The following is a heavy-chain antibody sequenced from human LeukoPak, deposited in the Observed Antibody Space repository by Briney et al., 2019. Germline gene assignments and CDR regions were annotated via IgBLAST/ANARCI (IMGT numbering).Heavy chain of an antibody. V-gene: IGHV4-59*01. J-gene: IGHJ5*02. CDR1: GGSISSDC. CDR2: IYYSGST. Sequence: SETLSVTCTVSGGSISSDCWSWIRQPPGKGLEWIGYIYYSGSTYYNPSLKSRVTISVDTSKNQFSLKLSSVTAADTAVYYCARDRGYCSGGSCYRWFDPWGQGTLVTVSS. D-gene: IGHD2-15*01. CDR3: ARDRGYCSGGSCYRWFDP.